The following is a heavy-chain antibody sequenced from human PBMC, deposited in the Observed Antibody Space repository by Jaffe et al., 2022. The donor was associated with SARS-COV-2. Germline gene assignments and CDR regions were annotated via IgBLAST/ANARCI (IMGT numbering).Heavy chain of an antibody. D-gene: IGHD3-22*01. V-gene: IGHV3-11*06. CDR3: AREGTGQGYDSSGYFPHYYYYGMDV. J-gene: IGHJ6*02. Sequence: QVQLVESGGGLVKPGGSLRLSCAASGFTFSDYYMSWIRQAPGKGLEWVSYISSSSSYTNYADSVKGRFTISRDNAKNSLYLQMNSLRAEDTAVYYCAREGTGQGYDSSGYFPHYYYYGMDVWGQGTTVTVSS. CDR2: ISSSSSYT. CDR1: GFTFSDYY.